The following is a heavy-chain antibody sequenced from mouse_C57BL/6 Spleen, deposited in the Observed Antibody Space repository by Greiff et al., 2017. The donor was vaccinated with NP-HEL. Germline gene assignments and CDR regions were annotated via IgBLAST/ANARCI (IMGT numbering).Heavy chain of an antibody. J-gene: IGHJ1*03. Sequence: QVQLQQSGPGLVAPSQSLSITCTVSGFSLTSYGVHWVRQPPGKGLEWLVVIWSDGSTTYNSALKSRLSISKDNSKSQVFLKMNSLQTDDTAMYYCARHGGYYRYWYFDVWGTGTTVTVSS. CDR3: ARHGGYYRYWYFDV. D-gene: IGHD2-3*01. CDR2: IWSDGST. CDR1: GFSLTSYG. V-gene: IGHV2-6-1*01.